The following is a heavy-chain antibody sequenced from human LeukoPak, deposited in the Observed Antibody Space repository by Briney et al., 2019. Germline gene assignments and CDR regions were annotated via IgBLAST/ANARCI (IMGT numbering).Heavy chain of an antibody. V-gene: IGHV1-8*01. D-gene: IGHD6-6*01. CDR1: GYTFTNLD. J-gene: IGHJ6*02. CDR2: MNPNSGNT. CDR3: ARGGYSSSRYYYYGMDV. Sequence: ASVKVSCKTSGYTFTNLDINWVRQATGQGLEWMGWMNPNSGNTGYAQKFQGRVTMTRNTSISTAYMELSSLRSEDTAVYYCARGGYSSSRYYYYGMDVWGQGTTVTVSS.